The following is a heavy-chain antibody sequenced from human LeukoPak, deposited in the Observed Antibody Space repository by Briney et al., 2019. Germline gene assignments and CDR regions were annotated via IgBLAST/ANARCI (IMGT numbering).Heavy chain of an antibody. V-gene: IGHV4-4*07. CDR3: ARGDFWSGYHDY. Sequence: SETLSLTCTVSGGSISSYYWSWLRQPAGKGLEWIGRIYTSGSTNYNPSLKSRVTMSVDTSKNQFSLKLSSVTAADTAVYYCARGDFWSGYHDYWGQGTLVTVSS. J-gene: IGHJ4*02. CDR1: GGSISSYY. D-gene: IGHD3-3*01. CDR2: IYTSGST.